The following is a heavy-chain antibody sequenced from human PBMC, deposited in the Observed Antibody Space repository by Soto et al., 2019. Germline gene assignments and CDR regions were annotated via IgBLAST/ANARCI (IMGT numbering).Heavy chain of an antibody. CDR1: GFTFSSYG. CDR3: ARVWNDSDTAMVYYYYYGMDV. J-gene: IGHJ6*02. V-gene: IGHV3-33*01. D-gene: IGHD5-18*01. CDR2: IWYDGSNK. Sequence: QVQLVESGGGVVQPGRSLRLSCAASGFTFSSYGMHWVRQAPGKGLEWVAVIWYDGSNKYYADSVKGRFTISRDNSKNTLYLQMNSLRAEDTAVYYCARVWNDSDTAMVYYYYYGMDVWGQGTTVTVSS.